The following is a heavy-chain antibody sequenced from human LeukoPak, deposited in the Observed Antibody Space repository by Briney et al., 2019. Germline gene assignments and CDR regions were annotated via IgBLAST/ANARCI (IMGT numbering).Heavy chain of an antibody. CDR3: ARSGYCSGGSCRNWFDP. Sequence: SVKVSCKASGGTFGSYAISWVRQAPGQGLEWMGGIIPIFGTANYAQKFQGRVTITADESTSTAYMELSSLRSEDTAVYYCARSGYCSGGSCRNWFDPWGQGTLVTVSS. CDR2: IIPIFGTA. CDR1: GGTFGSYA. D-gene: IGHD2-15*01. V-gene: IGHV1-69*01. J-gene: IGHJ5*02.